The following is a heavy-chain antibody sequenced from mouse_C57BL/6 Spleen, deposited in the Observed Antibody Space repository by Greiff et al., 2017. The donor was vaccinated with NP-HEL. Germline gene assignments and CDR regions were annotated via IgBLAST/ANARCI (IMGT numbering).Heavy chain of an antibody. V-gene: IGHV5-2*01. D-gene: IGHD2-2*01. CDR2: INSDGGST. CDR3: ARQSYGYDGGLFAY. Sequence: EVKLQESGGGLVQPGESLKLSCESNEYEFPSHDMSWVRKTPEKRLELVAAINSDGGSTYYPDTMERRFIISRDNTKKTLYLQMSSLRSEDTALYYCARQSYGYDGGLFAYWGQGTLVTVSA. CDR1: EYEFPSHD. J-gene: IGHJ3*01.